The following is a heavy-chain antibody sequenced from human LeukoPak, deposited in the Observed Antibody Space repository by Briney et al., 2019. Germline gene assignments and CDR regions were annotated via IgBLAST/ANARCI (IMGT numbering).Heavy chain of an antibody. V-gene: IGHV1-2*02. CDR2: INPNTGDT. D-gene: IGHD3-10*01. CDR3: ARPTYYGSGSYFSA. Sequence: GASVKVSCKASGYTFTSYYMHWVRQAPGQGLEWMGWINPNTGDTNYAQKFQGRVTMTKDTSISTAYMELSRLRSDDTAVYYCARPTYYGSGSYFSAWGQGTLVTVSS. CDR1: GYTFTSYY. J-gene: IGHJ5*02.